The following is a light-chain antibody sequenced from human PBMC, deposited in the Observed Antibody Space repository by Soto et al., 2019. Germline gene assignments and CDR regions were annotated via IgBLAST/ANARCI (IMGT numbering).Light chain of an antibody. CDR1: SSDVGSYNF. Sequence: QSVLTQPASVSGSPGQSITISCTGTSSDVGSYNFVSWYQQHPGKAPKLMIYEGSKRPSGVSNRFSGSKSGNTASLTISGLQAEDEADYYCCSYAVSSTWVFGGGTKLTVL. CDR2: EGS. CDR3: CSYAVSSTWV. J-gene: IGLJ3*02. V-gene: IGLV2-23*01.